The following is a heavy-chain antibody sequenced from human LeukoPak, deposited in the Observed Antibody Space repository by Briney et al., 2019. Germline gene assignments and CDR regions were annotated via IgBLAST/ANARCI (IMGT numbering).Heavy chain of an antibody. CDR3: ARDLEVPYYYASSGYLDY. D-gene: IGHD3-22*01. Sequence: GGSLRLSCAASGFTFSSYSMNWVRQAPGKGLEWVSSISSSSSYIYYADSVKGRFTISRDNAKNSLYLQMNSLRAEDTAVYYCARDLEVPYYYASSGYLDYWGQGTLVTVSS. V-gene: IGHV3-21*01. CDR1: GFTFSSYS. J-gene: IGHJ4*02. CDR2: ISSSSSYI.